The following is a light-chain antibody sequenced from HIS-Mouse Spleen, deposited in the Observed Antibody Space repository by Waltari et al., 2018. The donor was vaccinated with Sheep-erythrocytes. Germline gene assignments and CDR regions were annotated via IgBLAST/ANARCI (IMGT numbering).Light chain of an antibody. CDR1: QSISSW. J-gene: IGKJ1*01. V-gene: IGKV1-5*03. Sequence: DIQMTQSPSTLSASVGDRVTITCRASQSISSWLAWYQPKPGKALKLLIYKASSLESGVPSRFSGSGSGTEFTLTISSLQPDDFATYYCQQYNSYPWTFGQGTKVEIK. CDR3: QQYNSYPWT. CDR2: KAS.